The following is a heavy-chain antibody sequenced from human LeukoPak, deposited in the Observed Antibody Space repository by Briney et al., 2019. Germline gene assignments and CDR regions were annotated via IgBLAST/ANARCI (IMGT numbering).Heavy chain of an antibody. J-gene: IGHJ4*02. D-gene: IGHD2-2*01. CDR1: GGSISSYY. CDR2: IYYSGST. V-gene: IGHV4-59*08. CDR3: ARQGSELGPAAPGQFDY. Sequence: SETLSLTCTVSGGSISSYYWSWLRQPPGKGLEWIGYIYYSGSTNYNPSLKSRVTISVDTSKNQFSLKLSSVTAADTAVYYCARQGSELGPAAPGQFDYWGQGTLVTVSS.